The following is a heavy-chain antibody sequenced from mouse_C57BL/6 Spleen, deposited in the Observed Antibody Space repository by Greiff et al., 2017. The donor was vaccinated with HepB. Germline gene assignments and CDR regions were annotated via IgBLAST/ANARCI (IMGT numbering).Heavy chain of an antibody. J-gene: IGHJ1*03. V-gene: IGHV1-50*01. Sequence: QVQLKESGAELVKPGASVKLSCKASGYTFTSYWMQWVKQRPGQGLEWIGEIDPSDSYTNYNQKLKGKATLTVDTSSSTAYMQLSSLTSEDSAVYYGARPTTVVATNWYFDVWGTGTTVTVSS. CDR3: ARPTTVVATNWYFDV. D-gene: IGHD1-1*01. CDR2: IDPSDSYT. CDR1: GYTFTSYW.